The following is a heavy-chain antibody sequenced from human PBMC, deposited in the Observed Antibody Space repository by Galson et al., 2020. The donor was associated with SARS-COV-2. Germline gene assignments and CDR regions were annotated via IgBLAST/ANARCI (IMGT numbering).Heavy chain of an antibody. Sequence: GESLKISCAASGFTVSSNYMSWVRQAPGKGLEWVSVIYSGGSTYYADSVKGRFTISRHNSKNTLYLQMNSLRAEDTAVYYCARVKFGGYSSSWYLRRPANYYYGMDVWGQGTTVTVSS. J-gene: IGHJ6*02. CDR1: GFTVSSNY. CDR2: IYSGGST. CDR3: ARVKFGGYSSSWYLRRPANYYYGMDV. V-gene: IGHV3-53*04. D-gene: IGHD6-13*01.